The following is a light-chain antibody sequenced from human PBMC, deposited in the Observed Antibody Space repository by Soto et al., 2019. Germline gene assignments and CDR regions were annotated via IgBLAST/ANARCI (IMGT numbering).Light chain of an antibody. CDR2: KAS. CDR1: QSVLYSSNNKNY. Sequence: DIVMTQSPDSLAVSLGERATINCKSSQSVLYSSNNKNYLAWYQQKPGKAPKLLIYKASTLKSGVPSRFSGSGSGTDFTLTINSLQPEDFATYYCQQSFSAPLTFGGGTKVDIK. V-gene: IGKV4-1*01. CDR3: QQSFSAPLT. J-gene: IGKJ4*01.